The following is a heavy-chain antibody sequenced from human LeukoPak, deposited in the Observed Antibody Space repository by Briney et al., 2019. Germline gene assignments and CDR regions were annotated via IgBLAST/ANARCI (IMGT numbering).Heavy chain of an antibody. J-gene: IGHJ1*01. Sequence: PGGSLRLSCVGSGFTFSSYSMNWVRQAPGKGLEWVSYISGTSNTIYYADSVKGRFTVSRDNAKNSLYLQMNSLRAEDTAIYYCAKAPFYDTRGSGYFQHWGQGTLVTVSS. V-gene: IGHV3-48*01. CDR3: AKAPFYDTRGSGYFQH. CDR1: GFTFSSYS. CDR2: ISGTSNTI. D-gene: IGHD2/OR15-2a*01.